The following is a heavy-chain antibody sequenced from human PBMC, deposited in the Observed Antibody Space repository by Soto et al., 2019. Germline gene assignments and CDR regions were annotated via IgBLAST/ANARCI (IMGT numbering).Heavy chain of an antibody. Sequence: GGTLRLSCVASGFNFRKIAMACVRQAAGGGVEWGSGVSCRGGSASYTESVKGRVSIAIDDSKNKVSLQLNSLRAADTAQYYWAKADGQQWLIPHLDNWGQGTLVTVSS. J-gene: IGHJ4*02. V-gene: IGHV3-23*01. CDR2: VSCRGGSA. CDR3: AKADGQQWLIPHLDN. CDR1: GFNFRKIA. D-gene: IGHD6-19*01.